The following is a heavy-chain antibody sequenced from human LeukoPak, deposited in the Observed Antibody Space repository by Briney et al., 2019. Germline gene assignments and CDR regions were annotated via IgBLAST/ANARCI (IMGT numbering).Heavy chain of an antibody. D-gene: IGHD6-19*01. CDR2: INHSGST. CDR1: GGSFSGYY. Sequence: SETLSLTCAVYGGSFSGYYWSWIRQPPGKGLEWIGEINHSGSTNYNPSLKSRVTISVDTSKNQFSLKLSSVTAADTAVYYCARAYSSGWYGYWGQGTLVTVSS. V-gene: IGHV4-34*01. J-gene: IGHJ4*02. CDR3: ARAYSSGWYGY.